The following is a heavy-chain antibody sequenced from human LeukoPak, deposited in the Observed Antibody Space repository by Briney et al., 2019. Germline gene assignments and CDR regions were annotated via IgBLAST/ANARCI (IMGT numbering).Heavy chain of an antibody. J-gene: IGHJ4*02. CDR2: IGSSAGTT. CDR1: GFTFSSYA. D-gene: IGHD1-26*01. CDR3: AKDPIFSGSYGVFDS. V-gene: IGHV3-23*01. Sequence: PGGSLRLSCAASGFTFSSYAMAWVRQAPGKGLEWVSTIGSSAGTTLYADSVKGRFTISRDNSKDTLYLQMDSLRAGDTAVYYCAKDPIFSGSYGVFDSWGQGTLVTVSS.